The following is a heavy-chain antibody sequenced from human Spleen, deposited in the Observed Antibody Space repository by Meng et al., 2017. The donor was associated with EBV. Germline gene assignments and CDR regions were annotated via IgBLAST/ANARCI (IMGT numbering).Heavy chain of an antibody. CDR3: ARGDYDFLTGQSYFDP. V-gene: IGHV1-3*04. CDR1: GYNFPGYA. D-gene: IGHD3-9*01. Sequence: LVQSVAEGKKPGVSFKVSCKTSGYNFPGYAMRWVSQAPGQRLEWMGWIHTGNGDTKYSQKFQGRVTITRDTSASTAYMDLSSLRSGDTAVYYCARGDYDFLTGQSYFDPWGQGTLVTVSS. J-gene: IGHJ5*02. CDR2: IHTGNGDT.